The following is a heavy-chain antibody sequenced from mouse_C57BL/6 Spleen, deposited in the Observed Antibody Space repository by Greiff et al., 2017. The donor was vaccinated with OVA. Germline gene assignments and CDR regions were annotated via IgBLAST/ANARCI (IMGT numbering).Heavy chain of an antibody. V-gene: IGHV5-17*01. CDR2: ISSGSSTI. J-gene: IGHJ2*01. CDR1: GFTFSDYG. Sequence: EVKLMESGGGLVKPGGSLKLSCAASGFTFSDYGMHWVRQAPEKGLEWVAYISSGSSTISYADTVKGRFTISRDNAKNTLFLQMTSLRSEDTAIYYCARPVFDYWGQGTTLTVSS. CDR3: ARPVFDY.